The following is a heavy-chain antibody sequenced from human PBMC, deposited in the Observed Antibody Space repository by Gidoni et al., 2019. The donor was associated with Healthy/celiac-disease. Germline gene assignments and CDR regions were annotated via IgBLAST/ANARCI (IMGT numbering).Heavy chain of an antibody. CDR2: ISYDGSNK. V-gene: IGHV3-30*18. D-gene: IGHD2-15*01. CDR3: AKGSGAYDY. J-gene: IGHJ4*02. CDR1: GFTFSSYG. Sequence: QVQLVESGGGVVQPGRSLGLSWAAAGFTFSSYGMHWVRQAPGKGLKWVAVISYDGSNKYYAGSVKGRFTISRDNSKNTLYLQMNSLRAEDTAVYYCAKGSGAYDYWGQGTLVTVSS.